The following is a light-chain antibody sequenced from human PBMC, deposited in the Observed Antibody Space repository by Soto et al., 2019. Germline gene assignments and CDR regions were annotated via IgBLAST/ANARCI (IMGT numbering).Light chain of an antibody. Sequence: QSVLTQPASVSGSPGQSITISCTGTSCDVGGYNYVSWYQQHPGKAPKLMIYDVSNRPSGVSNRFSGSKSGNTASLTISGLQAEDEADYYCSSYTTSGSLVFGGGTKLTVL. CDR1: SCDVGGYNY. V-gene: IGLV2-14*01. CDR3: SSYTTSGSLV. J-gene: IGLJ2*01. CDR2: DVS.